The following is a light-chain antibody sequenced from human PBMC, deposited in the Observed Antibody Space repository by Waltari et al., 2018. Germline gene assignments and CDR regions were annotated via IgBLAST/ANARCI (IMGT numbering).Light chain of an antibody. Sequence: QSALTQPASVSGSPGQSITLSCTGTSSAVGGYNYVSWYQHHPGKAPKLMIYDVSNRPSGVSNRFSGSKSGNTASLTISGLQAEDQADYYCSSYTSSSAVVFGGGTKLTVL. CDR3: SSYTSSSAVV. CDR2: DVS. J-gene: IGLJ2*01. V-gene: IGLV2-14*03. CDR1: SSAVGGYNY.